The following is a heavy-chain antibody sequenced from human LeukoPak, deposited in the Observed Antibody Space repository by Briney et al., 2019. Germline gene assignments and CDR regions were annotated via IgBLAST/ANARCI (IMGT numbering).Heavy chain of an antibody. D-gene: IGHD3-3*01. CDR2: INTNTGNP. CDR3: ARFASGILRFLEWLLYFDY. V-gene: IGHV7-4-1*02. J-gene: IGHJ4*02. Sequence: ASVKVSCKASGYTFTTYAVNWVRQAPGQGLEWMGWINTNTGNPTYAQGFTGRFVFSLDTSVSTAYLQISSLKAEDTAVYYCARFASGILRFLEWLLYFDYWGQGTLVTVSS. CDR1: GYTFTTYA.